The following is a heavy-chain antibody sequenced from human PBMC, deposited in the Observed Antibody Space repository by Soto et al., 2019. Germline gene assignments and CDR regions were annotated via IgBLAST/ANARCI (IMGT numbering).Heavy chain of an antibody. CDR1: GGSISSGGYY. Sequence: SETLSLTCTVSGGSISSGGYYWSWIRQHPGKGLEWIGYIYYSGSTYYNPSLKSRVTISVDTSKNQFSLKLSSVTAADTAVYYCARASLVNIAVAPRTYFDYWGQGTLVTVSS. CDR3: ARASLVNIAVAPRTYFDY. CDR2: IYYSGST. J-gene: IGHJ4*02. V-gene: IGHV4-31*03. D-gene: IGHD6-19*01.